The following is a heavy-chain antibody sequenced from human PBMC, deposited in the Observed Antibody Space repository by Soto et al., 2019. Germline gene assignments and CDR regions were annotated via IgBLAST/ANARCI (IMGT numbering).Heavy chain of an antibody. CDR1: GYTFTDYF. V-gene: IGHV1-2*02. J-gene: IGHJ4*02. D-gene: IGHD2-2*01. CDR3: ARDTKIPANAIHDGR. Sequence: VEMVQSGAEVKKPGASVKVSCKASGYTFTDYFIHWVRQAPGQGLEWMGWINPNSGGTNYAQKFQGRVTMTRDTSITTVYMDLSQLRSDDTATYYCARDTKIPANAIHDGRWGQGTLVTVS. CDR2: INPNSGGT.